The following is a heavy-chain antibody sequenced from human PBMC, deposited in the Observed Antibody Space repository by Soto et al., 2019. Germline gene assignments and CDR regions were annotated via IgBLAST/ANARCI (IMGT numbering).Heavy chain of an antibody. CDR3: ARFRSGIGWDF. D-gene: IGHD2-15*01. CDR1: GFTFRSYV. Sequence: EVQVLESGGGLEQPGGSLRLSCAASGFTFRSYVMSWVRQAPGKGLEWVSSISGSGGNRYYADSVKGRLTISRDNSNNTVYLQVYRLRAEDTDIYYCARFRSGIGWDFWGQGTLVTVSS. V-gene: IGHV3-23*01. CDR2: ISGSGGNR. J-gene: IGHJ4*02.